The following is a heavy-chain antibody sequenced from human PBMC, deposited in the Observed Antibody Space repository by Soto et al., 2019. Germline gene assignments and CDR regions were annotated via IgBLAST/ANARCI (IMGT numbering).Heavy chain of an antibody. CDR1: GGTFSSYA. CDR3: ARGRTAAWYHYYYGMDV. Sequence: QVQLVQSGAEVKKPGSSVKVSCKASGGTFSSYAISWVRQAPGHGLEWMGGIIPIFGTANYAQKFQGRVTSTADESTSRAYMELSSLRSEDTAVYYCARGRTAAWYHYYYGMDVWGQGTTVTVSS. D-gene: IGHD6-13*01. V-gene: IGHV1-69*01. CDR2: IIPIFGTA. J-gene: IGHJ6*02.